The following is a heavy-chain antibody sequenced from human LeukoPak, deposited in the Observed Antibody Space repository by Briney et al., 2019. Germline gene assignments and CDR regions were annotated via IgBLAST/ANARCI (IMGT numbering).Heavy chain of an antibody. Sequence: SVKVSCKASGGTFSSYAISWVRQAPGQGLEWMGGIIPIFGTANYAQKFQGRVTMTRNTSISTAYMELSSLRSEDTAVYYCARGVKVRGVIYLLPYYYYYMDVWGKGTTVTISS. CDR2: IIPIFGTA. D-gene: IGHD3-10*01. J-gene: IGHJ6*03. CDR3: ARGVKVRGVIYLLPYYYYYMDV. CDR1: GGTFSSYA. V-gene: IGHV1-69*05.